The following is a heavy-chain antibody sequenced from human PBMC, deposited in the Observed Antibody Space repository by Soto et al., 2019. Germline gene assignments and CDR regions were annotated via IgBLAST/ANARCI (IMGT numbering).Heavy chain of an antibody. V-gene: IGHV5-51*01. Sequence: PGESLTLSCKGSGYSFTSYWIGWVRQMPGKGLEWMGIIYPGDSDTRYSPSFQGQVTISADKSISTASLQWSSLKASDTPMYYCARHGPVSLNYYGDYSTRGDYYSMAVWGKGTPVTVSS. D-gene: IGHD4-17*01. CDR1: GYSFTSYW. J-gene: IGHJ6*03. CDR2: IYPGDSDT. CDR3: ARHGPVSLNYYGDYSTRGDYYSMAV.